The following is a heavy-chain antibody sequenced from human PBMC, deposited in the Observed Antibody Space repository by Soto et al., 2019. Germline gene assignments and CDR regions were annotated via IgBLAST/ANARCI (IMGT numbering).Heavy chain of an antibody. CDR3: ARHRRSYAADAFDI. V-gene: IGHV4-39*01. D-gene: IGHD2-2*01. J-gene: IGHJ3*02. CDR1: GGSISGSSYY. CDR2: IYYSGST. Sequence: SETLSLTCTVSGGSISGSSYYWGWIRQPPGKGLEWIGSIYYSGSTYYNPSLKSRVTISVDTSKNQFSLKLSPVTAADTAVYYCARHRRSYAADAFDIWGQGTMVTVSS.